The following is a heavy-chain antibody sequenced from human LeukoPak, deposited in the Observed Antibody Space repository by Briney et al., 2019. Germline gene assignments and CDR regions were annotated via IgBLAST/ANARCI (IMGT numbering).Heavy chain of an antibody. V-gene: IGHV3-21*01. CDR1: GFTFSSYS. CDR3: ARDLAYYYDSSGYYTHY. CDR2: ISSSSSYI. D-gene: IGHD3-22*01. Sequence: GGSLRLSCAASGFTFSSYSMNWVRQAPGEGLEWVSSISSSSSYIYYADSVKGRFTISRDNAKNSLYLQMNSLRAEDTAVYYCARDLAYYYDSSGYYTHYWGQGTLVTVSS. J-gene: IGHJ4*02.